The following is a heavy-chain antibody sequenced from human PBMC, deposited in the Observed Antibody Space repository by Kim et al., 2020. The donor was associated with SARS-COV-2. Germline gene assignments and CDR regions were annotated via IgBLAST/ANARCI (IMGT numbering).Heavy chain of an antibody. CDR1: GGSISSSSYY. CDR2: IYYSGST. D-gene: IGHD2-2*02. CDR3: ARLNRYQLLYFDY. Sequence: SETLSLTCTVSGGSISSSSYYWGWIRQPPGKGLEWIGSIYYSGSTYYNPSLKSRVTISVDTSKNQFSLKLSSVTAADTAVYYCARLNRYQLLYFDYWGQGTLVTVSS. V-gene: IGHV4-39*01. J-gene: IGHJ4*02.